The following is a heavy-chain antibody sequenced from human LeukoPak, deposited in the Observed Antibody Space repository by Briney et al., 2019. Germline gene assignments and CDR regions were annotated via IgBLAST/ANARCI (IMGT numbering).Heavy chain of an antibody. CDR1: GFTVSSNY. Sequence: GGSLRLSCAASGFTVSSNYMSWVRQAPGKGLEWVSSISSRSSDTDYTDSVKGRFTISRDNAKNSLDLQMNSLRAEDTAVYYCARTFDIWGQGTMVTVSS. CDR3: ARTFDI. CDR2: ISSRSSDT. J-gene: IGHJ3*02. V-gene: IGHV3-21*01.